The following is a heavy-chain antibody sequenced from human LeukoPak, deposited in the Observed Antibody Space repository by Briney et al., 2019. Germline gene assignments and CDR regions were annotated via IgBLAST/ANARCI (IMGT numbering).Heavy chain of an antibody. CDR1: GVSISGYY. V-gene: IGHV4-59*01. D-gene: IGHD3-22*01. CDR3: ARVAIPYDISPYYDGYMDV. J-gene: IGHJ6*03. Sequence: PSETLSLTCAVSGVSISGYYWSWLRQSPDKGLEWCGYIYYSGSTNYNPSLQSRVTISVDTSKNQFSLKISSLTAADTAVYYCARVAIPYDISPYYDGYMDVWGKGTTVTVSS. CDR2: IYYSGST.